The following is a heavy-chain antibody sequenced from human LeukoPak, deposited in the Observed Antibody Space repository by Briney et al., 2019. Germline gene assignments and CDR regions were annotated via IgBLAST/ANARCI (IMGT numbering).Heavy chain of an antibody. CDR1: GYSFTSYR. CDR3: ARDYYGSGTIDY. V-gene: IGHV5-10-1*01. D-gene: IGHD3-10*01. Sequence: GESLKISCKGSGYSFTSYRISWVRQMPGKGLEWMGRIDPSDSYTNYSPSFQGHVTISADKSISTAYLQWSSLKASDTAMYYCARDYYGSGTIDYWGQGTLVTVSS. CDR2: IDPSDSYT. J-gene: IGHJ4*02.